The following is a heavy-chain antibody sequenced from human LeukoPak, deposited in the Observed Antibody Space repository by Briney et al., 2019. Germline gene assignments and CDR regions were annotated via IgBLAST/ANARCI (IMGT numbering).Heavy chain of an antibody. CDR2: ISSGSVTI. Sequence: PGGSWRLSCAASGFTLSSYSMKWVGQAPGKGLEWVSYISSGSVTIYYADSVKGRFSIPRDNAKNSLYLQMNSLRDEDTAVYYCARLYCSGGSCPQDYCGRGTLVTVSS. V-gene: IGHV3-48*02. J-gene: IGHJ4*02. D-gene: IGHD2-15*01. CDR1: GFTLSSYS. CDR3: ARLYCSGGSCPQDY.